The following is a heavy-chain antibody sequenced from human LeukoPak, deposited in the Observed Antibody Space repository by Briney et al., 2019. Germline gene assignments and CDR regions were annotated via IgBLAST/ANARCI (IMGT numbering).Heavy chain of an antibody. CDR3: ARDKVEMATIFDY. CDR1: GYPFTGYY. J-gene: IGHJ4*02. Sequence: ASVKVSCKASGYPFTGYYLHWVRQAPGQGLEWMGWINPNSGFTNYAQKFQGRVTMTRDTSISTAYMELSRLRSDDTAVYYCARDKVEMATIFDYWGQGTLVTVSS. D-gene: IGHD5-24*01. V-gene: IGHV1-2*02. CDR2: INPNSGFT.